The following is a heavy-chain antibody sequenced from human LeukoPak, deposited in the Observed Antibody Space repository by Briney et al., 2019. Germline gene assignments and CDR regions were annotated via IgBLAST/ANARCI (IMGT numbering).Heavy chain of an antibody. J-gene: IGHJ3*02. CDR2: INPNSGGT. Sequence: ASVKVSCKASGYTFTSYVINWVRQAPGQGLEWMGWINPNSGGTNYAQKFQGRVTMTRDTSISTAYMELSRLRSDDTAVYYCAREAHTDAFDIWGQGTMVTVSS. CDR3: AREAHTDAFDI. CDR1: GYTFTSYV. V-gene: IGHV1-2*02.